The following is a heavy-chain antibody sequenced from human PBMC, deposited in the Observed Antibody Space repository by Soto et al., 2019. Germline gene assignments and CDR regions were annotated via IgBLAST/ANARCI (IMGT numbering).Heavy chain of an antibody. CDR3: AAGGKNGYIK. V-gene: IGHV1-69*13. Sequence: ASVKVSFKASRDTFDSYAMTWVRLAPGQGPEWMGGIIPILGTTKYAQKFQGRVTMTADESTSTVYMELSSLRSEDGAVYYCAAGGKNGYIKWGQGTQVTVSS. CDR1: RDTFDSYA. CDR2: IIPILGTT. D-gene: IGHD1-1*01. J-gene: IGHJ4*02.